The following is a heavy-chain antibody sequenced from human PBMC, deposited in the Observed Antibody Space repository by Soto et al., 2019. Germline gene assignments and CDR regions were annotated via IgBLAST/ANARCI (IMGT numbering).Heavy chain of an antibody. CDR1: GFTFSSYA. V-gene: IGHV3-30-3*01. J-gene: IGHJ4*02. Sequence: PGGSLRLSCAASGFTFSSYAMHWVRQAPGKGLEWVAVISYDGSNKYYADSVKGRFTTSRDNSKNTLYLQMNSLRAEDTAVYYCARDNSGSYYEEGNYFDYWGQGTLVTVSS. D-gene: IGHD1-26*01. CDR2: ISYDGSNK. CDR3: ARDNSGSYYEEGNYFDY.